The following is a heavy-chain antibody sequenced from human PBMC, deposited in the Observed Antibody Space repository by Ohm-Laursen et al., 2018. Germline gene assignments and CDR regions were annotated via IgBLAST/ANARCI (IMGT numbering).Heavy chain of an antibody. CDR1: GFTVSSNY. J-gene: IGHJ4*02. Sequence: SLRLSCAASGFTVSSNYMSWVRQAPGKGLEWVSSISSTSGYIRYADSVKGRFTISRDNAKDSLYLLMNSLRAEDTAVYYCARDLYYYGSGTHYMPYYFDYWGQGTLVTVSS. D-gene: IGHD3-10*01. CDR2: ISSTSGYI. V-gene: IGHV3-21*06. CDR3: ARDLYYYGSGTHYMPYYFDY.